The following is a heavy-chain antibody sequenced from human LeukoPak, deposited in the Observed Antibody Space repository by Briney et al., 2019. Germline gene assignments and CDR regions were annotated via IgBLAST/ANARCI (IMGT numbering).Heavy chain of an antibody. CDR3: ARARGYYDSSGYYRDEYYFDY. D-gene: IGHD3-22*01. CDR1: GGSISSYY. Sequence: SETLSLTCTVSGGSISSYYWSWIRQPAGKGLEWIGRIYTSGSTNYNPSLKSRVTMSVDTSKNQFSLKLSSVTAADTAVYYCARARGYYDSSGYYRDEYYFDYWGQGTLVTVSS. V-gene: IGHV4-4*07. CDR2: IYTSGST. J-gene: IGHJ4*02.